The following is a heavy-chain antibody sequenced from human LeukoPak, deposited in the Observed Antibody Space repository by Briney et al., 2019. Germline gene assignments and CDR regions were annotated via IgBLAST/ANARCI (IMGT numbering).Heavy chain of an antibody. CDR1: GFTFSSYW. D-gene: IGHD3-22*01. CDR2: IKQDGSEK. Sequence: GGSLRLSCAASGFTFSSYWMSWVRQAPGKGLEWVANIKQDGSEKYYVDSVKGRFTISRDNAKNLLYLQMNSLRAEDTAVYYCARLFDRAETYYYDSSGPEGAFDIWGQGTMVTVSS. V-gene: IGHV3-7*01. CDR3: ARLFDRAETYYYDSSGPEGAFDI. J-gene: IGHJ3*02.